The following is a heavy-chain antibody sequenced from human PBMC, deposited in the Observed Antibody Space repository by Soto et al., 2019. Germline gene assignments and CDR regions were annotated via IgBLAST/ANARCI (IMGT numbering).Heavy chain of an antibody. CDR2: ISGSGSTI. D-gene: IGHD3-22*01. Sequence: WSLRLSCAASGFTFSSYAVSWVRQAPGKGPEWISSISGSGSTIYYADSVKGRFTISRDNSKNTLYLQMSSLRAEDTAVYYCAKVFYYYDSSGYYYFDYWGQGTLVTVSS. CDR3: AKVFYYYDSSGYYYFDY. J-gene: IGHJ4*02. CDR1: GFTFSSYA. V-gene: IGHV3-23*01.